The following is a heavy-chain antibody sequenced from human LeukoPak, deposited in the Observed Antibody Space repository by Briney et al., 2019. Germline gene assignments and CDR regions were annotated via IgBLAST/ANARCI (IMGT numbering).Heavy chain of an antibody. CDR3: ARVSSGGSKLFDY. D-gene: IGHD2-15*01. J-gene: IGHJ4*02. CDR2: IYHSGST. Sequence: PSETLSLTCTVSGYSISSGYYWGWIRQPPGKGLEWIGSIYHSGSTYYNPSLKSRVTISVDTSKNQFSLKLSSVTAADTAVYYCARVSSGGSKLFDYWGQGTLVTVSS. V-gene: IGHV4-38-2*02. CDR1: GYSISSGYY.